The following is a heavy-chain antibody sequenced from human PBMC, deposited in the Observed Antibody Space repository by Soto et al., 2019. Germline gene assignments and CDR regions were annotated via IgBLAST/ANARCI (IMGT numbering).Heavy chain of an antibody. J-gene: IGHJ4*02. D-gene: IGHD2-21*02. CDR2: IYYSGST. V-gene: IGHV4-61*01. CDR1: GGSVTSGNYY. Sequence: SETLSLTCTVSGGSVTSGNYYWSWIRQPPGKGLEWIGHIYYSGSTNYNPSLKSRVTISVDASKNQFSLKLSSVTAADTAIYCCARGPVVTPFVDYWGQGTLVTVTS. CDR3: ARGPVVTPFVDY.